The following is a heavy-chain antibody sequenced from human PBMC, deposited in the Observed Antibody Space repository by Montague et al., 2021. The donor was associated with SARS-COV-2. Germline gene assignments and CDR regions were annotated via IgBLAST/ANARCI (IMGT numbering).Heavy chain of an antibody. CDR3: TRAPQNG. D-gene: IGHD2-8*01. CDR2: IRSKANGETT. J-gene: IGHJ4*02. V-gene: IGHV3-49*04. CDR1: GFTFGDYV. Sequence: SLRLYCAASGFTFGDYVLTWVRQAPGKGLVWVGFIRSKANGETTEFAASVKGRLSISRDDPKSVAYLQMNSLKIEDTAVYYCTRAPQNGWGQGTLVTVSS.